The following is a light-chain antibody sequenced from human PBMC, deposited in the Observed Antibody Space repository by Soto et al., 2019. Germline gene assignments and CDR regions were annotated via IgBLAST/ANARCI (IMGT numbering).Light chain of an antibody. J-gene: IGLJ1*01. CDR2: DVS. V-gene: IGLV2-14*01. CDR1: SSDIGGSNY. Sequence: QSALTQPASVSGSPGQSITISCTGTSSDIGGSNYVSWYQQHPGKAPKFMIYDVSNRPSGVSNRFSGSKSGNTASLTISGLQAEDEADYYCSSYTSSSALGVFGTGTKVTGL. CDR3: SSYTSSSALGV.